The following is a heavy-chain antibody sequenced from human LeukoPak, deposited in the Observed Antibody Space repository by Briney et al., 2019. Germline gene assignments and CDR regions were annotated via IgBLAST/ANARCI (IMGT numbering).Heavy chain of an antibody. CDR2: ISGNGLSS. D-gene: IGHD1-7*01. CDR1: EFKFSSYE. J-gene: IGHJ4*02. Sequence: PGGSLRLSCATSEFKFSSYEMHWVRQTPGRGLEYVSGISGNGLSSYYAISVKGRFIISRDNSKNTLYLQMGSLKTEDMAVYYCARSTEGTAHFDYWGQGTLVIASS. V-gene: IGHV3-64*01. CDR3: ARSTEGTAHFDY.